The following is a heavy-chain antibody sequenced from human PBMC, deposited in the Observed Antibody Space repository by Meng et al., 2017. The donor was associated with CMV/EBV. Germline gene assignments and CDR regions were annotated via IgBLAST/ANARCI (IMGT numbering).Heavy chain of an antibody. Sequence: GESLKISCAASGFTFSSYSMNWVRQAPGKGLEWVSSISSSSSYIYYADSVKGRFTISRDNAKNSLYLQMNSLRAEDTAVYYCAKELGRGSGGFSWFDPWGQGTLVTVSS. J-gene: IGHJ5*02. CDR2: ISSSSSYI. CDR1: GFTFSSYS. V-gene: IGHV3-21*04. D-gene: IGHD2-8*02. CDR3: AKELGRGSGGFSWFDP.